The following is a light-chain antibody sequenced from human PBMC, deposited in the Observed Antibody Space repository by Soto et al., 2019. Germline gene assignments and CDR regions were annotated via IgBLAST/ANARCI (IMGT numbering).Light chain of an antibody. V-gene: IGKV1-5*03. CDR2: QAS. CDR3: QQYNYYAT. CDR1: RSIDSW. Sequence: GDRVTITCRASRSIDSWLAWYQQKPGNAPKLLIYQASILGSGVPSRFSGSGSGKEFTLTINCLHPDDSATYYCQQYNYYATFGQGTKVEVK. J-gene: IGKJ1*01.